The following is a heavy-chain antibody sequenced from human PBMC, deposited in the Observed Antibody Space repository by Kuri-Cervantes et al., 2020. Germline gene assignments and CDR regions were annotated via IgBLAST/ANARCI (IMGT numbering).Heavy chain of an antibody. V-gene: IGHV1-18*01. CDR2: ISAYNGNT. CDR1: GYTFTSYA. Sequence: ASVKVSCKASGYTFTSYAMHWVRQAPGQRLEWMGWISAYNGNTNYAQKLQGRVTMTTDTSTSTAYMELRSLRSDDTAVYYCARDLKRQGYDILTGYYKNAGYWGQGTLVTVSS. J-gene: IGHJ4*02. CDR3: ARDLKRQGYDILTGYYKNAGY. D-gene: IGHD3-9*01.